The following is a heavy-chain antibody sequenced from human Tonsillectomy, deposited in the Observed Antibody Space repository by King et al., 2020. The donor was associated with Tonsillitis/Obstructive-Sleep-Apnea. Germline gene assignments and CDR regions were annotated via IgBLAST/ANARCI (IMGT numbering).Heavy chain of an antibody. D-gene: IGHD2-15*01. Sequence: QLVQSGAEVKKPGASVKVSCKASGYTFSSYGISWVRQAPGQGLGWMGWISGYNGNTDYEQKIEGRVSMTTDTSTSTAYMELGSLRSDDTAVYYCARTYCSGGSCYFPYYFNYWGQGTLVTVSS. CDR2: ISGYNGNT. CDR3: ARTYCSGGSCYFPYYFNY. V-gene: IGHV1-18*01. CDR1: GYTFSSYG. J-gene: IGHJ4*02.